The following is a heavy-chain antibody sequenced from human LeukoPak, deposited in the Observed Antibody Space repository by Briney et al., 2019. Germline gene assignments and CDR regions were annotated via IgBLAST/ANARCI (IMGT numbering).Heavy chain of an antibody. Sequence: GGSLRLSCVVSGFRFSDYWLHWVRKAPGKGLVWVSGIKTDGSDRRYADFVTGRFTISRDNAKNTLFLQMNSLRAEDTAVYYCAREVLGTASAFDYWGQGTLVTVSS. CDR3: AREVLGTASAFDY. D-gene: IGHD1-1*01. CDR1: GFRFSDYW. CDR2: IKTDGSDR. V-gene: IGHV3-74*01. J-gene: IGHJ4*02.